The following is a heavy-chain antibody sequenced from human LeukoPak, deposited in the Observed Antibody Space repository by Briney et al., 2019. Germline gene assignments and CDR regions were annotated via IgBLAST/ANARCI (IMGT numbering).Heavy chain of an antibody. D-gene: IGHD3-10*01. CDR3: TTDSRRELLRLGY. V-gene: IGHV3-15*01. J-gene: IGHJ4*02. CDR2: IKSKTDGGST. CDR1: GFTFTNAW. Sequence: PGGSLRLSCAASGFTFTNAWMSWVRQAPGKGLEWVGRIKSKTDGGSTDYAAPVKGRFTISRDDSKKMLYVQMNSLKTEDTAVYYCTTDSRRELLRLGYWGQGTLVTVSS.